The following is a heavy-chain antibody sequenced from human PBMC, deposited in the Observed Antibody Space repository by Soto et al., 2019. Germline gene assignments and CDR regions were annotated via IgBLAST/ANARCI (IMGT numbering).Heavy chain of an antibody. CDR1: GFTVSSNY. D-gene: IGHD2-2*01. J-gene: IGHJ6*03. CDR2: IYSGGST. CDR3: ARGVVPAATYYYYYYMDV. V-gene: IGHV3-66*01. Sequence: EVQLVESGGGLVQPGGSLRLSCAASGFTVSSNYMSWVRQAPGKGLEWVSVIYSGGSTYYADSVKGRFTISRDNSKNTLYLQMNSLRAEDTAVYYCARGVVPAATYYYYYYMDVWGKGTTVTVSS.